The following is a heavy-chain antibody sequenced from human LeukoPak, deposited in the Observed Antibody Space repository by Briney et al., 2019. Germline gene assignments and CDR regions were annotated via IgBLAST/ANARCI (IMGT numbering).Heavy chain of an antibody. CDR3: ARSVGATLFDY. Sequence: GGSLRLSCAASGFTFSSYSMNWVRQAPGKGLEWLSYISSSSSPIYYADSVKGRFTISRDNAKNSLYLQMNSLRAEDTAVYYCARSVGATLFDYWGQGTLVTVSS. CDR2: ISSSSSPI. CDR1: GFTFSSYS. J-gene: IGHJ4*02. V-gene: IGHV3-48*04. D-gene: IGHD1-26*01.